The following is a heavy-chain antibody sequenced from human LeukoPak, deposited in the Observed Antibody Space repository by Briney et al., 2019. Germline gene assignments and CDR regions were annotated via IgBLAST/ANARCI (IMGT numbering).Heavy chain of an antibody. Sequence: GGSLRLSCAASGFTFSSYPMNWVRQSPERGLEWVSAISATGDSTSYADSLKGRFTISRDNSKNTLCLQMSSLTVEDTAVYYCAKECGRHYDDRAFDIWGQGTMVAVSS. CDR1: GFTFSSYP. CDR3: AKECGRHYDDRAFDI. J-gene: IGHJ3*02. V-gene: IGHV3-23*01. CDR2: ISATGDST. D-gene: IGHD3-22*01.